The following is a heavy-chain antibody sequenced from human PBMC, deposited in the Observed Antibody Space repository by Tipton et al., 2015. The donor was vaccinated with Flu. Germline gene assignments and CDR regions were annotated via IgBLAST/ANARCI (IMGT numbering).Heavy chain of an antibody. D-gene: IGHD3-3*01. V-gene: IGHV4-59*01. J-gene: IGHJ6*02. CDR1: GGSISSYY. CDR2: IYYSGST. Sequence: TLSLTCTVSGGSISSYYWSWIRQPPGKGLEWIGYIYYSGSTNYNPSLKSRVTISVDTSKNQFSLKLSSVTAADTAVYYCARSRDGPHYYDFWSGYSNYYGMDVWGQGTTVTVSS. CDR3: ARSRDGPHYYDFWSGYSNYYGMDV.